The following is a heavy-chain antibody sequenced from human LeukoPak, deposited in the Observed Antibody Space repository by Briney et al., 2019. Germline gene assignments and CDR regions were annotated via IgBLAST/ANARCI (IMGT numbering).Heavy chain of an antibody. J-gene: IGHJ5*02. CDR3: AMDPNGDYLGATSFDP. V-gene: IGHV3-23*01. CDR1: GFTSTAYA. D-gene: IGHD4-17*01. Sequence: SLRLSCAASGFTSTAYAISSVRQDPRGGLEWVSGITGIVGHTVYADSVKGRFTISRDHSRNTLLWQMNSLRVGDRAGYSFAMDPNGDYLGATSFDPWGRGTLVTVSS. CDR2: ITGIVGHT.